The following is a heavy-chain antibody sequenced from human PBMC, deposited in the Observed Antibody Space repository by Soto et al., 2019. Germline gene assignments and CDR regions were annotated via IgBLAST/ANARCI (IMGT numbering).Heavy chain of an antibody. V-gene: IGHV3-9*01. CDR2: ISWNSGSI. Sequence: EVQLVESGGGLVQPGRSLRLSCAASGFTFDDYAMHWVRQAPGKGLEWVSGISWNSGSIGYADSVKGRFTISRDNAKNSRYLQMNSLRPEDTALYYCAKDEMTTVTTGAFEMWGQGTMVTVSS. J-gene: IGHJ3*02. CDR1: GFTFDDYA. D-gene: IGHD4-17*01. CDR3: AKDEMTTVTTGAFEM.